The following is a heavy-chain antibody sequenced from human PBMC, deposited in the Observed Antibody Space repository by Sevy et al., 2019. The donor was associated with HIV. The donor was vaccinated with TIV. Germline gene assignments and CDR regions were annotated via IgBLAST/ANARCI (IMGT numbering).Heavy chain of an antibody. Sequence: GGSLRLSCAASGFAFSNYAMHWVRQAPGKGLEWVAVIGYDTINKDYADSVKGRFTISRDNSKNTLYQQMDSLRAEDTAVYYWAKFPPERAFDIWGQGTMVTVSS. CDR3: AKFPPERAFDI. J-gene: IGHJ3*02. V-gene: IGHV3-30*18. CDR1: GFAFSNYA. CDR2: IGYDTINK.